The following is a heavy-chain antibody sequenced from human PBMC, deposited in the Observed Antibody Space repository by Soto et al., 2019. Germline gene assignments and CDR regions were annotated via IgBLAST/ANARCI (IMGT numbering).Heavy chain of an antibody. CDR2: INPSGGST. J-gene: IGHJ6*02. CDR1: GYTFTSYY. Sequence: ASVKVSCKASGYTFTSYYMHWVRQAPGQGLEWMGIINPSGGSTSYAQKFQGRVTMTRDTSTGTVYMELSSLRSEDTAVYYCARDLDSSGYYGTYYGMDVWGQGTTVTVSS. CDR3: ARDLDSSGYYGTYYGMDV. V-gene: IGHV1-46*01. D-gene: IGHD3-22*01.